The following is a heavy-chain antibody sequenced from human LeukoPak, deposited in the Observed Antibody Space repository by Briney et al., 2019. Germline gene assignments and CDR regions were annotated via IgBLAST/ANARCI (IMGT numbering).Heavy chain of an antibody. J-gene: IGHJ4*02. CDR3: AKVQSSWFGELSSFDY. V-gene: IGHV3-7*03. Sequence: GGSLRLSCAASGFTFSSYWMSWVRQAPGKGLEGVANIKKDGSEKYYVDSVKGRFTISRDNAKTSLYLQMNSLRAEDTAVYYCAKVQSSWFGELSSFDYWGQGTLVTVSS. D-gene: IGHD3-10*01. CDR1: GFTFSSYW. CDR2: IKKDGSEK.